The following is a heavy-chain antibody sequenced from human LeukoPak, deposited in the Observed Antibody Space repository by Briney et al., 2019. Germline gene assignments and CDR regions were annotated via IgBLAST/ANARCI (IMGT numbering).Heavy chain of an antibody. J-gene: IGHJ4*02. CDR3: PKESPPSNFWGGNYLPASAFDY. Sequence: SETLSLTCTVSGGSISSYYWSWIRQPAGKGLEWIGRVYTSGSTNYNPSLKSRVTMSVDTSKNQFSLKLSSVTAADTAVYYCPKESPPSNFWGGNYLPASAFDYWAQETLVT. D-gene: IGHD3-3*01. CDR2: VYTSGST. CDR1: GGSISSYY. V-gene: IGHV4-4*07.